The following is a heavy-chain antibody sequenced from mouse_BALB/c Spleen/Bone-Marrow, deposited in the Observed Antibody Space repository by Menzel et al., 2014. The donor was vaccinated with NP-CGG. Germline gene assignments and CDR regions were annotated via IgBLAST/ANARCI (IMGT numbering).Heavy chain of an antibody. V-gene: IGHV1-69*01. J-gene: IGHJ4*01. CDR1: GYTFTDNW. CDR3: ARGGHDFSLDY. Sequence: LVESGAELGMPGASVKMSCKASGYTFTDNWIYWVKQRPGQGLEWIGAIDTSDSYTNYNQKFMGKASLTVDASSSTGYVQVSSLTSDDSAVYYCARGGHDFSLDYWGQGTSVTVSS. CDR2: IDTSDSYT. D-gene: IGHD2-4*01.